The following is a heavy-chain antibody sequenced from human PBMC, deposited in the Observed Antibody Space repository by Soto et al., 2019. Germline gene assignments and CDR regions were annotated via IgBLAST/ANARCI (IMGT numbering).Heavy chain of an antibody. CDR1: GGSIGSGDYY. CDR3: ARDSRRRTVSGTLPLYYFDY. CDR2: IYYTGNT. D-gene: IGHD1-26*01. J-gene: IGHJ4*02. Sequence: QVQLKESGPGLVKPSQTLSLTCSVSGGSIGSGDYYWTWVRQSPGQGLEWIGYIYYTGNTDYNPTLGSRVTLALDTCSNGVSRGLSDVSVADTAVYYCARDSRRRTVSGTLPLYYFDYWGQGTLVTVSS. V-gene: IGHV4-30-4*01.